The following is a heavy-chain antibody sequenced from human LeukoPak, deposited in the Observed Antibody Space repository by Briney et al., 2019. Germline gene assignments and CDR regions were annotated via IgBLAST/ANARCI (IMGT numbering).Heavy chain of an antibody. D-gene: IGHD3-22*01. CDR3: ARAGYGDSSGYYSSLFDY. Sequence: MPSETLSLTCTVSGGSISSGGYYWSWIRQHPGKGLEWIGYIYYSGSTYYNPSLKSRVTISVDTSKNQFSLKLSSVTAADMAVYYCARAGYGDSSGYYSSLFDYWGQGTLVTVSS. V-gene: IGHV4-31*03. J-gene: IGHJ4*02. CDR2: IYYSGST. CDR1: GGSISSGGYY.